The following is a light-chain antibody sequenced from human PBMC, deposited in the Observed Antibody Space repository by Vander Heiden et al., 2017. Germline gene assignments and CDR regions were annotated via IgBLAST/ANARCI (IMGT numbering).Light chain of an antibody. CDR3: QQDATHPYT. Sequence: DIVMTQSPDSLAVSLGERAAINCKSSQNVLYSSNNKNYLAWYQQKPGQPPKLLIYWASTRESGVPDRFSGSGSGTDFTLTISSLQAEDVAVYYCQQDATHPYTFGQGTKLEIK. J-gene: IGKJ2*01. CDR1: QNVLYSSNNKNY. CDR2: WAS. V-gene: IGKV4-1*01.